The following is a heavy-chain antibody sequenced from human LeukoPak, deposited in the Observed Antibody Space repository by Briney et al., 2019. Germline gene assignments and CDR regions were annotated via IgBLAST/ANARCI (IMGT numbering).Heavy chain of an antibody. Sequence: ASVKVSCKASGYTFTGYYLHWVRQAPGQGLEWMGWINPNSGGTNYAQKFQGRVTMTRDTSITTAYMELSRLISDDTAVHYCARGLTDEHQLILHWFDPWGQGTLVTVSS. CDR1: GYTFTGYY. J-gene: IGHJ5*02. V-gene: IGHV1-2*02. CDR3: ARGLTDEHQLILHWFDP. CDR2: INPNSGGT. D-gene: IGHD2-2*01.